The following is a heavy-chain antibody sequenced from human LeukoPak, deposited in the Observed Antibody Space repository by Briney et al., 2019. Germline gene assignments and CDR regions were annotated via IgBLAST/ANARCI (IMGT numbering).Heavy chain of an antibody. J-gene: IGHJ6*02. CDR1: GFTFSSYA. CDR3: AKSVAGAGFHYYGMDV. CDR2: ISSNGGST. Sequence: GGSLRLSCSASGFTFSSYAMHWVRQAPGKGLEYVSAISSNGGSTYYADSVKGRFSISRDNSKNTLLLQMNSLRGEDTAVYYCAKSVAGAGFHYYGMDVWGQGTTVTVSS. V-gene: IGHV3-64*04. D-gene: IGHD6-19*01.